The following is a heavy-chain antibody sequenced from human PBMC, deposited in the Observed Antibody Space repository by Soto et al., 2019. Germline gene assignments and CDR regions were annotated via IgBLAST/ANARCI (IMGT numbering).Heavy chain of an antibody. CDR1: GFTFSDHY. J-gene: IGHJ6*03. V-gene: IGHV3-72*01. D-gene: IGHD3-10*01. CDR2: TRNKANSYTT. CDR3: ARAGVRGVIGYYYYYMDV. Sequence: GGSLRLSCAASGFTFSDHYMDWVRQAPGKGLEWVGRTRNKANSYTTEYAASVKGRFTISRDDSKNSLYLQMNSLKTEDTAVYYCARAGVRGVIGYYYYYMDVWGKGTTVTAP.